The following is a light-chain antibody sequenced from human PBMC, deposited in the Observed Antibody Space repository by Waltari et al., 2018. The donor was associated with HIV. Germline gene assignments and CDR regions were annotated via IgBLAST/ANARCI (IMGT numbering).Light chain of an antibody. CDR3: SAWDGRLSAWV. CDR1: DDDVGNEG. CDR2: RNN. Sequence: QAGLTQPPAVSQALGQTATLSCTGGDDDVGNEGAAWLQQYQGLPPKLLSYRNNKRASGISHKFSAARVGNTVFLTIAGLQPEDEADYYCSAWDGRLSAWVFGGGTKLTVL. J-gene: IGLJ3*02. V-gene: IGLV10-54*04.